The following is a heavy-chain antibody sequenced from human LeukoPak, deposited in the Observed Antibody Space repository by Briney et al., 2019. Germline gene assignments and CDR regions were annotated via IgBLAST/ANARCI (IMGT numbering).Heavy chain of an antibody. CDR2: INYNSAST. V-gene: IGHV3-20*04. J-gene: IGHJ4*02. Sequence: GGSLRLSCAASGFSFDDYGMNWVRQAPGKGLEWVSGINYNSASTVYAESVRGRFTISRDNAKNSLYLQMTSLRAEDTALYYCARDRYSSDWGQGTLVTVSS. D-gene: IGHD6-25*01. CDR1: GFSFDDYG. CDR3: ARDRYSSD.